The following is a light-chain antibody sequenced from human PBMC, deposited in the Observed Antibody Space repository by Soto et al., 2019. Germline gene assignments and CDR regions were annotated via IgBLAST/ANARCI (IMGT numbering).Light chain of an antibody. J-gene: IGLJ2*01. CDR2: DVT. Sequence: QSALTQPASVSGSPGQSITISCTGTSSYVGVYYYVSWFQQHPGKAPKLMIYDVTKRPSGVSNRFSGSKSGNTASLTVSGLQAEDEADYYCNSYAGDNKYVLFGGGTKVTVL. CDR1: SSYVGVYYY. V-gene: IGLV2-14*03. CDR3: NSYAGDNKYVL.